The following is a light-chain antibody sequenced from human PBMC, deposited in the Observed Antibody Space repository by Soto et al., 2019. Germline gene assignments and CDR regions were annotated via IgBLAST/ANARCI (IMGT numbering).Light chain of an antibody. CDR1: QGISSY. V-gene: IGKV1-8*01. CDR3: QQYYSYPYT. J-gene: IGKJ2*01. Sequence: AIRMTQSPSSLSASTGDRVTITCRASQGISSYLAWYQQKPGKAPKLLIYAASTLQSGDPSRFSGSGSGTDFTLTISCLQSEDFATYYCQQYYSYPYTFGQGTKLEIK. CDR2: AAS.